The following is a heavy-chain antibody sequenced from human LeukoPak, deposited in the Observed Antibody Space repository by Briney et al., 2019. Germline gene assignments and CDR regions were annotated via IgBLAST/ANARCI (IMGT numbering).Heavy chain of an antibody. CDR1: GFTFSGYA. D-gene: IGHD5-24*01. Sequence: GGSLRLSCAASGFTFSGYAIHWVRQAPGKGLEWVALISYDGSNKYYADSVKGRFTVSRDNSKNTLYLQTNNLRPEDTALYHCLKGGWATIGPPKDWGQGTLVTVSS. J-gene: IGHJ4*02. CDR3: LKGGWATIGPPKD. CDR2: ISYDGSNK. V-gene: IGHV3-30*14.